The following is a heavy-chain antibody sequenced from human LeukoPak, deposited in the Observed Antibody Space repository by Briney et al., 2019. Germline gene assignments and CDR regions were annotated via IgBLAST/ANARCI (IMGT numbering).Heavy chain of an antibody. CDR3: ARDREVVAATFDY. CDR1: GFTFSSYS. J-gene: IGHJ4*02. D-gene: IGHD2-15*01. CDR2: ISSSSSYI. Sequence: GGSLRLSCAASGFTFSSYSMNWVRQAPGKGLKWVSSISSSSSYIYYADSVKGRFTISRDNAKNSLYLQMNSLRAEDTAVYYCARDREVVAATFDYWGQGTLVTVSS. V-gene: IGHV3-21*01.